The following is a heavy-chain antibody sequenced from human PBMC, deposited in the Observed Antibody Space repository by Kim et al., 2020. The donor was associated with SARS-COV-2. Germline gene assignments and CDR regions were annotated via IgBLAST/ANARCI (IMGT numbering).Heavy chain of an antibody. CDR2: NQ. J-gene: IGHJ6*02. CDR3: ARYYYYGMDV. V-gene: IGHV1-8*01. Sequence: NQGYAQKFQGRVTMTRNTSISTAYMELSSLRSEDTAVYYCARYYYYGMDVWGQGTTVTVSS.